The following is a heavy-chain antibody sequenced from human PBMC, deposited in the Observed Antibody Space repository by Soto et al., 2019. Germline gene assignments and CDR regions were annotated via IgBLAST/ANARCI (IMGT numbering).Heavy chain of an antibody. CDR1: GYTFTSDD. V-gene: IGHV1-8*01. CDR3: ARPTNDYGDRH. Sequence: QVQLVQSGAEVKKPGASVKVSCKASGYTFTSDDINWVREATGQGLEWMGWMNPNSGNTGSAQRLQGRVTMTRNTSISTAYMELSSLRTADPAVYYSARPTNDYGDRHWGQGALVTVSS. CDR2: MNPNSGNT. D-gene: IGHD4-17*01. J-gene: IGHJ4*02.